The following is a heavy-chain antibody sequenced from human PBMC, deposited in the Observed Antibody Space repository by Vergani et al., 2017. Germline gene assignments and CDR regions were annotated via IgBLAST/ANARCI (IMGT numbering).Heavy chain of an antibody. CDR1: GYTFNTYA. CDR3: AREGGRHSI. J-gene: IGHJ4*01. V-gene: IGHV7-4-1*02. D-gene: IGHD2-21*01. Sequence: QVLVVQSGSEFKKPGASVKVSCKTSGYTFNTYAICWERQAPGQELEWMGWINTNNGDPTYDQDFTGRFIFSLDTSASTAYLEINNLKPEDTAFYYCAREGGRHSIWGKGTLVTVSS. CDR2: INTNNGDP.